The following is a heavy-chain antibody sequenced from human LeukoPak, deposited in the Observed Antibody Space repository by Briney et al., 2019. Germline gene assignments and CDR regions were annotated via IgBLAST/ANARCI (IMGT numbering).Heavy chain of an antibody. J-gene: IGHJ6*03. CDR1: GFTFSSYG. V-gene: IGHV3-30*02. Sequence: GGSLRLSCAASGFTFSSYGMHWVRQAPGKGLEWVAFIRYDGSNEYYADSVKGRFTISRDNSKNTLYLQMNSLRAEDTAVYYCARDQRDGYNYYYYYYMDVWGKGTTVTVSS. CDR2: IRYDGSNE. CDR3: ARDQRDGYNYYYYYYMDV. D-gene: IGHD5-24*01.